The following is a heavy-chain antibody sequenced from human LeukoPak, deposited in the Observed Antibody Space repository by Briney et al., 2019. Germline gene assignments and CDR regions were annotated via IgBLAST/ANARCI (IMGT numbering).Heavy chain of an antibody. J-gene: IGHJ5*02. V-gene: IGHV3-21*01. Sequence: GGSLRLSCAASGFTFSSYSMNWVSQAPGKGLEWVSAISSSSSYIYYAHSVKGRFTISRDNAKNSLYLQMNSLSAADTAVYYCASGGVYSSSWYVFDPWGQGTLVTVSS. CDR2: ISSSSSYI. CDR3: ASGGVYSSSWYVFDP. D-gene: IGHD6-13*01. CDR1: GFTFSSYS.